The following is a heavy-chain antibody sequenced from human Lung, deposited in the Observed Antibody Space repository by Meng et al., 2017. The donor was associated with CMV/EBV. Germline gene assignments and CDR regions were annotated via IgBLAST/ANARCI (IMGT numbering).Heavy chain of an antibody. CDR3: ARAPGAARSEYGMDV. J-gene: IGHJ6*02. Sequence: GGSLRLXCAASGFTFSSYSMNWVRQAPGKGLEWVSFISSSSSYIYYGDSVKGRFTISRDNAKNSLYLQMNSLRAEDTAVYYCARAPGAARSEYGMDVWGQGTSVTFSS. CDR2: ISSSSSYI. V-gene: IGHV3-21*01. D-gene: IGHD6-6*01. CDR1: GFTFSSYS.